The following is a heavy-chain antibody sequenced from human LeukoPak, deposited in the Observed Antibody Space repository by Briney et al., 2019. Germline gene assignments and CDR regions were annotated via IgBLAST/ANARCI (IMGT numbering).Heavy chain of an antibody. CDR2: ISSSSRDI. CDR3: VREAAATLFDY. CDR1: GLTFSSYE. V-gene: IGHV3-21*01. D-gene: IGHD1-26*01. J-gene: IGHJ4*02. Sequence: GGSLRRSCTASGLTFSSYERNWVRQAPGKGLEWVAAISSSSRDILYADSVKGRFSISRDNTQNSLSLRMNSLRAEDTAVYYCVREAAATLFDYWGQGTLVTVSS.